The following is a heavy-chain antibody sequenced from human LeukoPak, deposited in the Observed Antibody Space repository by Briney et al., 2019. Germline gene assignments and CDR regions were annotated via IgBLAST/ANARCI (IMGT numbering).Heavy chain of an antibody. CDR1: GFTFRSFG. CDR3: AREGGFDI. J-gene: IGHJ3*02. V-gene: IGHV3-21*01. Sequence: GGSLRLSCAASGFTFRSFGMNWVRQAPGKGLEWVSYISSSSSYIFYADSVKGRFTISRDNAKDSLYLQMNSLRAEDTAVYYCAREGGFDIWGQGTMVAVSS. CDR2: ISSSSSYI. D-gene: IGHD3-16*01.